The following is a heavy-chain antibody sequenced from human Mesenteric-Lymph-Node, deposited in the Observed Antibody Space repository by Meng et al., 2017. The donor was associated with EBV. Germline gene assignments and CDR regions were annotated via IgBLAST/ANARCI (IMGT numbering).Heavy chain of an antibody. CDR2: VNIDSGNT. CDR1: GYLVVNYD. V-gene: IGHV1-8*01. J-gene: IGHJ4*02. CDR3: ARRQRGYMGGDF. D-gene: IGHD3-16*01. Sequence: QVELVQSGPGVKKPGASVNVSCKTSGYLVVNYDINWVRQATGQGLEWMGSVNIDSGNTGYARKFQGRVSMTRDTSTSTAYMELSSLRSDDTAIYYCARRQRGYMGGDFWGQGTLVTVSS.